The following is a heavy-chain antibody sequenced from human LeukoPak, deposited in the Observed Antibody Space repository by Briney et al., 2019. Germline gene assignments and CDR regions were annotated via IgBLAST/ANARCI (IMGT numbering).Heavy chain of an antibody. CDR1: GFTFSNYW. CDR3: ARANYYDSSSFPRYFDY. J-gene: IGHJ4*02. D-gene: IGHD3-22*01. V-gene: IGHV3-74*01. CDR2: INSDGSRI. Sequence: GGSLRLSCAASGFTFSNYWVHWVRQAPGKGLVWVSGINSDGSRITDADSVKGRFTISRDNVKNIVYLQMNSLRAEDTAVYYCARANYYDSSSFPRYFDYWGQGTLVTVSS.